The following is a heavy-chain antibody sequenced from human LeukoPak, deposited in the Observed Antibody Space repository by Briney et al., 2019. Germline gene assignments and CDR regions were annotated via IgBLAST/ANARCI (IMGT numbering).Heavy chain of an antibody. CDR1: GGSISSGGYS. CDR2: IYHSGST. Sequence: SETLSLTCAVSGGSISSGGYSWSWIRQPPGKGLEWIGYIYHSGSTNYNPSLKSRVTISVDTSKNQFSLKLSSVTAADTAVYYCARAGGANCSSTSYSERNWFDPWGQGTLVTVSS. D-gene: IGHD2-2*01. V-gene: IGHV4-30-2*01. CDR3: ARAGGANCSSTSYSERNWFDP. J-gene: IGHJ5*02.